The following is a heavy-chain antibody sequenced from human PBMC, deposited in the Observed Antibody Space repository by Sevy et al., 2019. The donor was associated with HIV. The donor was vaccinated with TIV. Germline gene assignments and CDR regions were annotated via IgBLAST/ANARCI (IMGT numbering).Heavy chain of an antibody. D-gene: IGHD3-10*01. CDR3: ARWVRGVIAYFDY. V-gene: IGHV4-39*01. Sequence: SETLSLTCTVSGGSISSSSYYWGWIRQPPGKGLEWSGSIYYSGSTYYNPSLKSRVTISVDTSKNQFSLKLSSVTAADTAVYYCARWVRGVIAYFDYWGQGTLVTVSS. J-gene: IGHJ4*02. CDR2: IYYSGST. CDR1: GGSISSSSYY.